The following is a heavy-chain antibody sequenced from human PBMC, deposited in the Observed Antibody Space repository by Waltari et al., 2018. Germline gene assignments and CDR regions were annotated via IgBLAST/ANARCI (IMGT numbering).Heavy chain of an antibody. CDR2: SYYIGST. J-gene: IGHJ3*02. CDR3: ARMVRGKAGAFDI. Sequence: QVQLQESGPGLVKPSQTLSLTCTVSGGSISSGGYYWSWIRQHPGKGLEWIGYSYYIGSTYYNPSLKSRVTISLDTSKNQFSLKLSSVTAADTAVYYCARMVRGKAGAFDIWGQGTMVTVSS. V-gene: IGHV4-31*03. CDR1: GGSISSGGYY. D-gene: IGHD3-10*01.